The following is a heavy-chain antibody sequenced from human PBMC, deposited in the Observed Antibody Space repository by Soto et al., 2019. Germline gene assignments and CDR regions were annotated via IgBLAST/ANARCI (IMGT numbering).Heavy chain of an antibody. J-gene: IGHJ6*02. CDR3: ASPLRFLDYGAGYYYGMDV. CDR2: IIPIFGTA. D-gene: IGHD3-3*01. CDR1: GGTFSSYA. Sequence: SVKVSCKAAGGTFSSYAISWVRQAPGQGLEWMGGIIPIFGTANYAQKFQGRVTITADESTSTAYMELSSLRSEDTAVYYCASPLRFLDYGAGYYYGMDVWGQGTTVTVS. V-gene: IGHV1-69*13.